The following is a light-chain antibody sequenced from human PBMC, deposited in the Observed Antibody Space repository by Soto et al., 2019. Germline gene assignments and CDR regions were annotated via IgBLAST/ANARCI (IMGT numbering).Light chain of an antibody. CDR1: QDISNY. V-gene: IGKV1-33*01. CDR2: DAS. J-gene: IGKJ4*01. CDR3: LQDNSYPLT. Sequence: DIQMTQSPSTLSASVGDRVTITCQASQDISNYLNWYQQKPGKAPKLLIYDASNLETGVPSRFSGSGSGTDFTLTISSLQPEDFATYYCLQDNSYPLTFGGGTKVDIK.